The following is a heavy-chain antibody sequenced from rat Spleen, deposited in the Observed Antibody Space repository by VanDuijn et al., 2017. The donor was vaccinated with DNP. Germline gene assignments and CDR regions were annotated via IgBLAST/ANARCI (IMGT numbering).Heavy chain of an antibody. D-gene: IGHD4-3*01. Sequence: EVQLVESGGGLVQPGGSMRLSCAASGFTFDNYYMAWVRQAPTKGLEWVAAISTGGGNTYYRDSVKGRFTISRDNAKSTLYLQMDSLRSEDTAIYYCVREQFGVNYWGQGVMVTVSS. CDR2: ISTGGGNT. J-gene: IGHJ2*01. CDR1: GFTFDNYY. CDR3: VREQFGVNY. V-gene: IGHV5-25*01.